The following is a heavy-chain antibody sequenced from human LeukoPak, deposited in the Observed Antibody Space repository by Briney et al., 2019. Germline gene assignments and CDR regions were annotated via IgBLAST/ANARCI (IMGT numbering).Heavy chain of an antibody. CDR3: VREAPGDRTLS. D-gene: IGHD7-27*01. CDR1: GGSFSGYY. CDR2: IDHTGRT. Sequence: SETLSLTCDVYGGSFSGYYWGWLRQPPGQGLEWVGEIDHTGRTNHNPSLKGRVSISIDTYKNHFSLRLTSVTAADTAVYYCVREAPGDRTLSWGQGTLVTVSS. V-gene: IGHV4-34*01. J-gene: IGHJ5*02.